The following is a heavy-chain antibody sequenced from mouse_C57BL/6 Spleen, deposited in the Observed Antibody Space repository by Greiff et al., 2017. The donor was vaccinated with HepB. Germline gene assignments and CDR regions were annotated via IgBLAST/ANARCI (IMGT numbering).Heavy chain of an antibody. CDR1: GLTFSSYA. Sequence: EVQLVESGEGLVKPGGSLKLSCAASGLTFSSYAMSWVRQTPEKRLEWVAYISSGGDYIYYADTVKGRFTISRDNARNTLYLQMSSLKSEDTAMYYCTREGDLTGVFAYWGQGTLVTVSA. CDR2: ISSGGDYI. V-gene: IGHV5-9-1*02. D-gene: IGHD4-1*01. CDR3: TREGDLTGVFAY. J-gene: IGHJ3*01.